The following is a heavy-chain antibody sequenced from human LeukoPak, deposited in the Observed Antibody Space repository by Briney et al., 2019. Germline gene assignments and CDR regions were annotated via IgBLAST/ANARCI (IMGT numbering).Heavy chain of an antibody. CDR3: ALVAATSDYYYYYYMDV. V-gene: IGHV4-39*01. CDR1: GGSISSSSYY. CDR2: IYYSGST. J-gene: IGHJ6*03. Sequence: PSETLSLTCTVSGGSISSSSYYWGWIRQPPGKGLEWIGSIYYSGSTYYNPSLKSRVTISVDTSKSQFSLKLSSVTAADTAVYYCALVAATSDYYYYYYMDVWGKGTTVTISS. D-gene: IGHD2-15*01.